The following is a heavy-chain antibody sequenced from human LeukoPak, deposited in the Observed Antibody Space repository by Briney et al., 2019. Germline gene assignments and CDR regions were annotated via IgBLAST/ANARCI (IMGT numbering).Heavy chain of an antibody. CDR1: GFTFSSYS. CDR2: ISRSSSTI. J-gene: IGHJ3*02. V-gene: IGHV3-48*04. Sequence: GGSLRLSCAASGFTFSSYSMNWVRQAPGKGLEWLSYISRSSSTIYYADSVKGRFTISRDNAKNSLYLQMNSLRAEDTAVYYCAKVARYSSIWLGAFDIWGQGTMVTVSS. CDR3: AKVARYSSIWLGAFDI. D-gene: IGHD6-13*01.